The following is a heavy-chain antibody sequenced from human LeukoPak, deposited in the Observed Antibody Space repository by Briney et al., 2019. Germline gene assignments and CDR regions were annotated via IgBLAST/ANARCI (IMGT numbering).Heavy chain of an antibody. CDR1: GFTFSSYS. CDR2: ISSISSTI. D-gene: IGHD2/OR15-2a*01. V-gene: IGHV3-48*02. CDR3: ARGLWYFDY. J-gene: IGHJ4*02. Sequence: GGSLRLSCAASGFTFSSYSMNWVRQAPGKGLEWVSYISSISSTIYYADSVKGRFTISRDNARNSLHLQMNSLRDEDTAVYYCARGLWYFDYWGQGTLVTVSS.